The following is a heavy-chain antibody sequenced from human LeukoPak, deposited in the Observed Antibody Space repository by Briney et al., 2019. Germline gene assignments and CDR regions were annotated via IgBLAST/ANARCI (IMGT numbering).Heavy chain of an antibody. D-gene: IGHD6-13*01. V-gene: IGHV3-30*03. CDR1: GFTFSSYG. CDR3: AREEAAGYFQH. J-gene: IGHJ1*01. Sequence: PGRSLRLSCAASGFTFSSYGMHWVRQAPGKGLEWVAVISYDGSNKYYADSVKGRFTISRDNSKNTLYLQMNSLRAEDTAVYYCAREEAAGYFQHWGQGTLVTVSS. CDR2: ISYDGSNK.